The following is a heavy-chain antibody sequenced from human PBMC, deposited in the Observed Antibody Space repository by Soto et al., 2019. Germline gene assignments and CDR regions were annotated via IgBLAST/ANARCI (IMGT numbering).Heavy chain of an antibody. J-gene: IGHJ4*02. V-gene: IGHV3-9*01. CDR1: GFTFDDYA. D-gene: IGHD5-12*01. Sequence: EVQLVESGGGLVQPGRSLRLSCAASGFTFDDYAMHWVRQAPGKGLEWVSGISWNSGSIGYADSVKGRFTISRDNAKNSLYLQMNSLRAEDTALYYCAKDGTYGYALEYFDYWGQGTLVTVSS. CDR3: AKDGTYGYALEYFDY. CDR2: ISWNSGSI.